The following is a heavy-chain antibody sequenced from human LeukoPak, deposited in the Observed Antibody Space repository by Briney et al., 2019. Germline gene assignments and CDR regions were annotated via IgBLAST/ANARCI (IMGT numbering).Heavy chain of an antibody. D-gene: IGHD6-13*01. Sequence: ASVKVSCKASGYTFTSYAMHWVRQAPGQRLEWMGWINAGNGNTKYSQKFQGRVTITRDTSASTAYMELSSLRSEDTAVYYCARSISSWGIPYYFDYWGRGTLVTVSS. CDR1: GYTFTSYA. J-gene: IGHJ4*02. CDR3: ARSISSWGIPYYFDY. CDR2: INAGNGNT. V-gene: IGHV1-3*01.